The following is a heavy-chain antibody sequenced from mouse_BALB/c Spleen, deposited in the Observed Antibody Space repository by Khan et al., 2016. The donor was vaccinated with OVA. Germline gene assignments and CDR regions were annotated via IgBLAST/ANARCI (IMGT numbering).Heavy chain of an antibody. J-gene: IGHJ2*02. D-gene: IGHD1-1*01. CDR3: ARGNYYGYYFDY. CDR1: GYSITSNYA. CDR2: ISYSGST. Sequence: VRLQQSGPGLVKPSQSLSLTCTVTGYSITSNYAWNWIRQSPGNKLEWMGYISYSGSTTYNPSLKSRISITRDTSKNQFFLQLKSVTTEDTATYYCARGNYYGYYFDYWGQGTSLTVSS. V-gene: IGHV3-2*02.